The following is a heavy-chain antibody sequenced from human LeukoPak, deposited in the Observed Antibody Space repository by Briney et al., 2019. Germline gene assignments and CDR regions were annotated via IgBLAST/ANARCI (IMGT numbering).Heavy chain of an antibody. Sequence: SVKLSCKASGVTFSSYAISWVRQAPGQGLEWVGSIIPVLGTAYYAQKFQGRVTITTDKSTSTPYMELGSLKSEDTAVYYCARDRTGPTSSRWIDGWGQGTLVTVSS. CDR1: GVTFSSYA. CDR2: IIPVLGTA. CDR3: ARDRTGPTSSRWIDG. D-gene: IGHD1-1*01. V-gene: IGHV1-69*04. J-gene: IGHJ5*02.